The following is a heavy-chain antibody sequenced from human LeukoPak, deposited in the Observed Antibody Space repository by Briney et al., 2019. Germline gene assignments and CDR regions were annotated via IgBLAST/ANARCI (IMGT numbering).Heavy chain of an antibody. V-gene: IGHV3-23*01. J-gene: IGHJ4*02. D-gene: IGHD2-8*01. CDR2: ISGSGAGT. Sequence: GGSLRLSCAVSGFTFSSYGMNWVRQAPGKGLEWVSGISGSGAGTYYADSVKGRFTISRDNSKNTLYLQMNSLRAEDTAVYYCAKMVREFYTISYYFDYWGQGTLVTVSS. CDR3: AKMVREFYTISYYFDY. CDR1: GFTFSSYG.